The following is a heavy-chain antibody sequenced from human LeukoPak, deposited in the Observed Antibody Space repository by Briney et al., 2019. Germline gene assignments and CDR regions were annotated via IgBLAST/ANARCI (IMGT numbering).Heavy chain of an antibody. CDR2: IRYDGSNK. V-gene: IGHV3-30*02. J-gene: IGHJ5*02. CDR3: AKDRRTETTSSLWFDP. CDR1: GFTFSSYG. Sequence: GGSLRLSCAASGFTFSSYGMHWVREAPGRGLEWVAFIRYDGSNKYYADSVKGRFTISRDNSKNTLYLHVNSLRPEDTAVYYCAKDRRTETTSSLWFDPWGQGTPVTVSS. D-gene: IGHD1-1*01.